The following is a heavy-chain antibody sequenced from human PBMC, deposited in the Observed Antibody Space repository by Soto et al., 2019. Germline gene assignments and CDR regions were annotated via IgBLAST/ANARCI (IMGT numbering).Heavy chain of an antibody. Sequence: QVQLQESGPGLVKPSETLSITCTVSDGSISIYYWSWILHPPRKGLELIGYIYYSGSTNYNPSLKSRVTISLDTSKNQFSLKLSSVTAADTSVYYCARSSSLFTYCFDFWGQGTRVTGSS. D-gene: IGHD6-13*01. V-gene: IGHV4-59*01. CDR3: ARSSSLFTYCFDF. J-gene: IGHJ4*02. CDR1: DGSISIYY. CDR2: IYYSGST.